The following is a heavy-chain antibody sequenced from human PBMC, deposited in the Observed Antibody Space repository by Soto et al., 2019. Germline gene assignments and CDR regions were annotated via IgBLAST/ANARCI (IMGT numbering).Heavy chain of an antibody. CDR3: ARDYGDYVGYGMDV. D-gene: IGHD4-17*01. J-gene: IGHJ6*02. V-gene: IGHV4-61*01. Sequence: KPSETLSLTCTVSGGSVSSGSYYWSWIRQPPGKGLEWIGYIYYSGSTNYNPSLKSRVTISVDTSKNQFSLKLSPVTAADTAVYYCARDYGDYVGYGMDVWGQGTTVTVSS. CDR2: IYYSGST. CDR1: GGSVSSGSYY.